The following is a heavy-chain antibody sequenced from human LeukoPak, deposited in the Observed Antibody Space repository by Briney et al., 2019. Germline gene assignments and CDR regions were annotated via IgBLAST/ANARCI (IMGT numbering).Heavy chain of an antibody. CDR3: AVDTVVTAATDFDY. D-gene: IGHD4-23*01. V-gene: IGHV4-34*01. Sequence: SETLSLTCAVYGGSFSGYYWSWIRQPPGKGLEWIGEINHSGSTNYNPSLKSRVTISVDTSKNQFSLKLSSVTAADTAVYYCAVDTVVTAATDFDYWGQGTLVTVSS. CDR1: GGSFSGYY. CDR2: INHSGST. J-gene: IGHJ4*02.